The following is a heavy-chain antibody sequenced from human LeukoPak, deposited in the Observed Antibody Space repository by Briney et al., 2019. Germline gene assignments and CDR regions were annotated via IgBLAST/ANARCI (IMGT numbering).Heavy chain of an antibody. CDR3: ARRRRLGPSLDC. D-gene: IGHD1-26*01. J-gene: IGHJ4*02. CDR2: VYYSGTT. Sequence: SETLSLTCTVSGGSISSYYWSWIRQPPGKGLEWIGSVYYSGTTYYNTSFKSRITISVDTSKTVLSLKLTSVTAADTAVYFCARRRRLGPSLDCWGQGTLVTVSS. CDR1: GGSISSYY. V-gene: IGHV4-59*05.